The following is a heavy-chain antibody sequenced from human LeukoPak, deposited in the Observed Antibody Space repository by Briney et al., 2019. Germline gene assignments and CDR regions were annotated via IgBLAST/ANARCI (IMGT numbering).Heavy chain of an antibody. CDR1: GGSFSGYY. D-gene: IGHD3-10*01. CDR2: INHSGST. Sequence: SETLSLTCAVYGGSFSGYYWSWIRQPPGKGLEWIGEINHSGSTNYNPSLKSRVTISVDTSKNQFSLKLSSVTAADTAVYYCARRRYYYGSGGHSSFDYWGQGTLVTVSS. V-gene: IGHV4-34*01. CDR3: ARRRYYYGSGGHSSFDY. J-gene: IGHJ4*02.